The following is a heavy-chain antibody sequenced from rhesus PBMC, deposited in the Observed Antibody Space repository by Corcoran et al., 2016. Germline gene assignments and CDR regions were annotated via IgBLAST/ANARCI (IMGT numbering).Heavy chain of an antibody. CDR1: GSTFTSCY. V-gene: IGHV1S9*01. D-gene: IGHD4-29*01. CDR2: SNPSNGDT. J-gene: IGHJ4*01. Sequence: VQLVPSGAEVKKPGASVKLPCKASGSTFTSCYINWVRQAPGKVLEWIGWSNPSNGDTGYAQKFQGRVTMTRDTSTSTAYMELSSLRSEDTAVYYCTSYGSTSLDYWGQGVLVTVSS. CDR3: TSYGSTSLDY.